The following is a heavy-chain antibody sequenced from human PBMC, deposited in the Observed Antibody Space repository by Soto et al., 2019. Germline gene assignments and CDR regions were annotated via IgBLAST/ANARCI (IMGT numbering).Heavy chain of an antibody. J-gene: IGHJ4*02. V-gene: IGHV2-5*02. CDR3: THSDYSRSKDY. CDR1: GFSLITSVVG. Sequence: SGPTLVNPTQTLTLTCTFSGFSLITSVVGVGWIRQPPGKALQWLALIYWDDDKRCSPSLKSRLTIATDTSNNKVVLTMTKMEPVDTATYYCTHSDYSRSKDYWSQGTLVTVSS. D-gene: IGHD6-6*01. CDR2: IYWDDDK.